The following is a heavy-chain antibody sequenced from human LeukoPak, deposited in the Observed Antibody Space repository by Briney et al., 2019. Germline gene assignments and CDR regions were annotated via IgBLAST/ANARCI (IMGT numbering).Heavy chain of an antibody. Sequence: SETLSLTCTVSGGSFSSGSYYWSWIRQPAGKGLEWIGRIYTSGSTNYNPSLKSRVTISVDTSKNQFSLKLSSVTAADTAVYYCARLRRVGATPFDYWGQGTLVTVSS. V-gene: IGHV4-61*02. CDR2: IYTSGST. J-gene: IGHJ4*02. D-gene: IGHD1-26*01. CDR1: GGSFSSGSYY. CDR3: ARLRRVGATPFDY.